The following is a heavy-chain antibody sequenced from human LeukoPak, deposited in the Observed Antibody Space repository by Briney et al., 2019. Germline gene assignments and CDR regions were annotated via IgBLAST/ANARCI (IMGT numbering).Heavy chain of an antibody. Sequence: GGSLRLSCGASGFTFSNYGMLWVRQAPGKGLDWVAFIRYDGNNKLYADSVKGRFTISRDNAKNTLYLQMSSLRAEDTAVYYCARANYDILTGYSFDYWGQGILVTVSS. J-gene: IGHJ4*02. D-gene: IGHD3-9*01. CDR3: ARANYDILTGYSFDY. CDR2: IRYDGNNK. V-gene: IGHV3-30*02. CDR1: GFTFSNYG.